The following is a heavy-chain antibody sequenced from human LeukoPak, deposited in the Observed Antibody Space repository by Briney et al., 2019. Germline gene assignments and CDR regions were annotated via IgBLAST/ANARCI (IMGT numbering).Heavy chain of an antibody. D-gene: IGHD1-7*01. Sequence: GGSLRLSCAASGFTFSDYWMHWVRQAPGKGLVWVSRIKSDGGLTNYADSVKGRFTISRDNTKNTLYLQLNSLRAEDTAVYYCATGNYNRPFDYRGQGTLVTVSS. CDR2: IKSDGGLT. CDR1: GFTFSDYW. CDR3: ATGNYNRPFDY. V-gene: IGHV3-74*01. J-gene: IGHJ4*02.